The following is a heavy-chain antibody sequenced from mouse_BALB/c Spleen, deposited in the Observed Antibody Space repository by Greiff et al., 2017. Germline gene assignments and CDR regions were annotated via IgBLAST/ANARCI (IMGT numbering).Heavy chain of an antibody. Sequence: EVQLVESGPGLVKPSQTLSLTCSVTGDSITSGYWNWIRKFPGNKLEYMGYISYSGSTYYNPSLKSRISITRDTSKNQYYLQLNSVTTEDTATYYCARRDLLGYAMDYWGQGTSVTVSS. CDR2: ISYSGST. J-gene: IGHJ4*01. V-gene: IGHV3-8*02. CDR3: ARRDLLGYAMDY. D-gene: IGHD2-3*01. CDR1: GDSITSGY.